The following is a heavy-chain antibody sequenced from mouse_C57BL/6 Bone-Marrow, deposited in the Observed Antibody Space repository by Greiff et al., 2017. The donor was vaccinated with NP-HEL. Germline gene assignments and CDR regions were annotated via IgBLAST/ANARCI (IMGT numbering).Heavy chain of an antibody. CDR1: GYAFSSSW. V-gene: IGHV1-82*01. D-gene: IGHD2-4*01. CDR2: IYPGDGDT. CDR3: ARLDYEDD. Sequence: QVQLQQSGPALVQPGASVTISCTASGYAFSSSWMNWVPQRPGKGLEWIGRIYPGDGDTNYNGKFKGKATLTADKSASTAYMQLSSLTSEDSAVYFCARLDYEDDWGQGTTLTVSS. J-gene: IGHJ2*01.